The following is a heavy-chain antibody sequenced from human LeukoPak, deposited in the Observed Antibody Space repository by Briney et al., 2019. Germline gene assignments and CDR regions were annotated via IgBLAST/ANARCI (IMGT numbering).Heavy chain of an antibody. CDR1: GYTFTGYY. Sequence: ASVKVSCKASGYTFTGYYMRWVRQAPGQGLEWMGIINPSGGSTSYAQKFQGRVTMTRDTSTSTVYMELSSLRSEDTAVYYCARVPYSSSWPSYFDYWGQVTLVTVSS. CDR2: INPSGGST. D-gene: IGHD6-13*01. J-gene: IGHJ4*02. CDR3: ARVPYSSSWPSYFDY. V-gene: IGHV1-46*01.